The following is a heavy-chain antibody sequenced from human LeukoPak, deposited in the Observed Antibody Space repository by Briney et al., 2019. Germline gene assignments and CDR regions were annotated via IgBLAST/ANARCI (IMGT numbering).Heavy chain of an antibody. V-gene: IGHV4-39*01. CDR2: IYYHENT. Sequence: PSETLSLTCTVSGGSISSSSDYWGWIRQAPGKGLEWIGSIYYHENTYYNSSLKSRVTISVDTSKNQFSLKLNSVTAADTAVYYCARTYYGRLAHSDYWGQGTLVTVSS. J-gene: IGHJ4*02. CDR3: ARTYYGRLAHSDY. CDR1: GGSISSSSDY. D-gene: IGHD3-22*01.